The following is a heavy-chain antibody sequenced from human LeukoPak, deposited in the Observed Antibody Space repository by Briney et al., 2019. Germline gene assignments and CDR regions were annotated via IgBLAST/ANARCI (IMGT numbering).Heavy chain of an antibody. CDR3: ARDSFIVGATGACDY. V-gene: IGHV3-7*01. J-gene: IGHJ4*02. CDR1: GFTFNNYW. D-gene: IGHD1-26*01. CDR2: IEQDGGEK. Sequence: GGSLRLSCAASGFTFNNYWMSWVRQAPGKGLEWVANIEQDGGEKNYVDPVKGRFTISRDNAKNSLYLQMNSLRAEDTAVYYCARDSFIVGATGACDYWGQGTMVTVSS.